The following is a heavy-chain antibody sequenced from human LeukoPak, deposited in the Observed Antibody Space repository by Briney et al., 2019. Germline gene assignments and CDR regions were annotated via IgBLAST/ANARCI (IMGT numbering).Heavy chain of an antibody. CDR2: IYYSGST. CDR1: GGSISSYY. Sequence: SSETLSLTCTVSGGSISSYYWSWIRQPPGKGLEWIGYIYYSGSTYYNPSLKSRVTISVDTSKNQFSLKLSSVTAADTAVYYCAGGSYGLKTYWGQGTLVTVSS. CDR3: AGGSYGLKTY. D-gene: IGHD1-26*01. J-gene: IGHJ4*02. V-gene: IGHV4-59*08.